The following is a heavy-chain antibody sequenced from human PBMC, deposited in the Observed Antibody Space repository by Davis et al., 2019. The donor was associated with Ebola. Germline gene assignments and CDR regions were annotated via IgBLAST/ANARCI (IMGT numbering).Heavy chain of an antibody. D-gene: IGHD3-10*01. CDR2: IHYSGST. CDR1: GGSISSYY. J-gene: IGHJ4*02. V-gene: IGHV4-59*08. CDR3: ARSSSVRGIDY. Sequence: PSETLSLTCTVSGGSISSYYWSWIRQPPGKGLEWIGYIHYSGSTNYNPPLKSRVTISVDTSKNQFSLKLSSVNAADTAVYYCARSSSVRGIDYWGQGTLVTVSS.